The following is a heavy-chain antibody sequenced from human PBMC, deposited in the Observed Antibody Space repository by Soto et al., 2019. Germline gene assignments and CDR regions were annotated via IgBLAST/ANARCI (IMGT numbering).Heavy chain of an antibody. CDR2: FMPLFGTA. CDR3: AQRANLCGDRFAFNG. Sequence: QVQLVQSGAEVKKPGSSVRVSCKASGGINWVRQAPGHGLEWMGGFMPLFGTADYAQRFQGRVTITADELTTTSYMEFRRQRSEETAVNYCAQRANLCGDRFAFNGRGQGTTDTLSS. D-gene: IGHD2-21*02. CDR1: GG. V-gene: IGHV1-69*01. J-gene: IGHJ6*01.